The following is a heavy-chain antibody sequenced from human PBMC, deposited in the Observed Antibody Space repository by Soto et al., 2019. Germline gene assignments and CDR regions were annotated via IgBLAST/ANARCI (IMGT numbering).Heavy chain of an antibody. CDR2: ISGSGGST. J-gene: IGHJ6*02. V-gene: IGHV3-23*01. Sequence: GGSMRLSCAASGFTFSSYAMSWVRQAPGKGLEWVSAISGSGGSTYYADSVKGRFTISRDNSKNTLYLQMNSLRAEDTAVYYCAKDWGSGSDGMDVWGQGTTVTVSS. D-gene: IGHD3-16*01. CDR1: GFTFSSYA. CDR3: AKDWGSGSDGMDV.